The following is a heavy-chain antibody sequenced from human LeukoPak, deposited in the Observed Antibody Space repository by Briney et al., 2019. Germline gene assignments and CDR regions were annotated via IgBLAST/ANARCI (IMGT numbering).Heavy chain of an antibody. CDR3: APRTQPYYDILTP. V-gene: IGHV1-18*01. CDR1: GYTFTSYG. J-gene: IGHJ5*02. Sequence: ASVKVSCKASGYTFTSYGISWVRQAPGQGLEWMGWISAYNGNTNYAQKLQGRVTMTRDTSISTAYMELSRLRSDDTAVYYCAPRTQPYYDILTPWGQGTLVTVSS. D-gene: IGHD3-9*01. CDR2: ISAYNGNT.